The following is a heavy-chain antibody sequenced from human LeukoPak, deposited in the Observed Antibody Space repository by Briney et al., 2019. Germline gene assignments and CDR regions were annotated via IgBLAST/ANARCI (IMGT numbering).Heavy chain of an antibody. CDR3: ARSGGTVTTTIGFED. J-gene: IGHJ1*01. D-gene: IGHD4-17*01. CDR2: ISAYNGNT. CDR1: GYTFTSYG. Sequence: ASVKVSCKASGYTFTSYGISWVRQAPGQGLEWMGWISAYNGNTNYAQKLQGRVTMTTDTSASTAYMQLRTLRSDDTAVYYCARSGGTVTTTIGFEDWGQGTLVTVSS. V-gene: IGHV1-18*01.